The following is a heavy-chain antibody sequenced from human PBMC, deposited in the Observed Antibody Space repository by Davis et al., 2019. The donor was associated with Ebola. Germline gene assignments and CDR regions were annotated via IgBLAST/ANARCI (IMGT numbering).Heavy chain of an antibody. Sequence: ASVKVSCKASGYTFTGYYMHWVRQAPGQGLEWMGWINPNSGGTNYAQKFQGRVTMTRDTSISTAYMELSRLRSDDTAVYYCAVLTPTLKYNWNYVHWFDPWGQGTLVTVSS. V-gene: IGHV1-2*02. D-gene: IGHD1-7*01. CDR3: AVLTPTLKYNWNYVHWFDP. CDR1: GYTFTGYY. J-gene: IGHJ5*02. CDR2: INPNSGGT.